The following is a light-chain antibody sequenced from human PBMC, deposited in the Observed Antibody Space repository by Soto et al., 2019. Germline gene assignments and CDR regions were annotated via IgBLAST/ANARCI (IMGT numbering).Light chain of an antibody. CDR2: KAS. V-gene: IGKV1-5*03. CDR1: QSISSW. J-gene: IGKJ1*01. CDR3: QQYNSYST. Sequence: IQMTQSPSTLSASVEDRVTNTCRDSQSISSWLAWYQQKPGKAPKLLIYKASSLESGVPSRFSGSGSGTEFTLTISSLQPDDFATYYCQQYNSYSTFGQGSKVDIK.